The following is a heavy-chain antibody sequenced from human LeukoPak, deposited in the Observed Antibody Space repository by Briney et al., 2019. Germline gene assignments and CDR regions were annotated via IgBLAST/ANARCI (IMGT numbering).Heavy chain of an antibody. CDR1: GGSISSYY. Sequence: SETLSLTCTVSGGSISSYYWSWIRQPAGKGLEWIGRIYTSGSTNYNPSLKSRVTMSVDTSKNQFSLKLSSVTPANTAVYYCARGAPGGPRNPGAFDIWGQGTMVTVSS. CDR2: IYTSGST. J-gene: IGHJ3*02. D-gene: IGHD3-10*01. V-gene: IGHV4-4*07. CDR3: ARGAPGGPRNPGAFDI.